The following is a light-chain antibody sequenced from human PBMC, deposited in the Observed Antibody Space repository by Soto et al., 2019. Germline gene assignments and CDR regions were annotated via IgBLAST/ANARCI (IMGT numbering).Light chain of an antibody. V-gene: IGKV3-20*01. CDR1: QSINGNY. CDR3: HQYGSSVRA. J-gene: IGKJ1*01. CDR2: GAS. Sequence: EVVLTQAPGTLSLSPGERATLCCRASQSINGNYLAWHQQKPGQAPKLLIYGASTRAPGIPDRFNGSGSGTDFTLTISRLEADDVAVYHCHQYGSSVRAFGQGTKVDIK.